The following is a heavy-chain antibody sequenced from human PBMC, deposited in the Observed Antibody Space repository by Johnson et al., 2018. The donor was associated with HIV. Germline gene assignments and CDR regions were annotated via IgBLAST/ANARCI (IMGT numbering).Heavy chain of an antibody. J-gene: IGHJ3*02. V-gene: IGHV3-20*04. D-gene: IGHD3-22*01. CDR3: VNYYDSSGYLNPDAFDI. CDR2: INWNGGST. Sequence: VQLVESGGGLVQPGGSLRLSCAASGFTFISYWMHWVRQAPGKGLEWVSGINWNGGSTGYADSVKGRFTISRDNAKNSLYLQMNSLRAEDTALYYCVNYYDSSGYLNPDAFDIWGQGTMVTVSS. CDR1: GFTFISYW.